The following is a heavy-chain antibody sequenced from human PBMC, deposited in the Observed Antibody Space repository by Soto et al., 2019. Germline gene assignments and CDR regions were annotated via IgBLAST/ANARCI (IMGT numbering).Heavy chain of an antibody. CDR2: ISGRGDGT. D-gene: IGHD3-22*01. Sequence: PGGSLRLSCAASGFTFSDYAMAWVRQAPGKGLEWVSSISGRGDGTYYAGSVKGRFTISRDNSKNTVYLQMNSLRAEDTAVYYCAKDRYYDSSGYYYFGRGTLVTVYS. V-gene: IGHV3-23*01. CDR3: AKDRYYDSSGYYY. CDR1: GFTFSDYA. J-gene: IGHJ4*02.